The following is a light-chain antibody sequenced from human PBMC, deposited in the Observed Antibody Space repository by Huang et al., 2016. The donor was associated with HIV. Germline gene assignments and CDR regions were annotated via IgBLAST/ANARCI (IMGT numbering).Light chain of an antibody. CDR1: QSLLHSNGYNY. CDR2: LSS. J-gene: IGKJ5*01. CDR3: MQSLQTPRT. Sequence: DIVMTQSPLSLPVTPGEPASISCRSSQSLLHSNGYNYLDLYLQKPGQSPQLLMYLSSNRASGVPDRFSGSGSVVDFTLKISRVEAEDAGVYYCMQSLQTPRTFGQGTRLEIK. V-gene: IGKV2-28*01.